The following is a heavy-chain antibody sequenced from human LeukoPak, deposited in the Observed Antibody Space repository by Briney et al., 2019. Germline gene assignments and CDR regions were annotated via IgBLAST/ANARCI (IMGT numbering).Heavy chain of an antibody. CDR1: GGSFSGYY. D-gene: IGHD3-22*01. V-gene: IGHV4-34*01. J-gene: IGHJ4*02. CDR3: VTYYFDSSGPKKNY. CDR2: INHSGST. Sequence: SETLSLTCAVYGGSFSGYYWSWIRQLPGKGLEWIGEINHSGSTNYNPSLKSRVTISVDTSKEQFSLKLSSVTAADTAVYYCVTYYFDSSGPKKNYWGQGTLVTVSS.